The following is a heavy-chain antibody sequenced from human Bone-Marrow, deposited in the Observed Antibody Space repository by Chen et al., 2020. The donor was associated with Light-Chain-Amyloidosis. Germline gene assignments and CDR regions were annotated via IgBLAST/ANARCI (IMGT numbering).Heavy chain of an antibody. J-gene: IGHJ4*02. Sequence: QVQLVQSGAEVKKSGSSVKVSCKSSGGTFSNYDISWLRQARGQGLEWMGGITPIFGSANYAQKFRGRVTITADEATRTAYMELRRLTSEDTAIYYCARSPSSSDYYFFYWGQGTLVTVSS. CDR2: ITPIFGSA. D-gene: IGHD3-22*01. CDR1: GGTFSNYD. V-gene: IGHV1-69*01. CDR3: ARSPSSSDYYFFY.